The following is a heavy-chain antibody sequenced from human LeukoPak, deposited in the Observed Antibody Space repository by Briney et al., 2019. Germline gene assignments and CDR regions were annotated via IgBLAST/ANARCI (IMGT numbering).Heavy chain of an antibody. CDR1: GFTFSSYE. CDR3: ARENYDFWSGYYTGDYYMDV. D-gene: IGHD3-3*01. CDR2: ISSSGSTI. Sequence: PGGSLRLSCAASGFTFSSYEMNWVRQAPGKGLEWVSYISSSGSTIYYADSVKGRFTISRDNAKNTLYLQMNSLRAEDTAVYYCARENYDFWSGYYTGDYYMDVWGKGTTVTVSS. V-gene: IGHV3-48*03. J-gene: IGHJ6*03.